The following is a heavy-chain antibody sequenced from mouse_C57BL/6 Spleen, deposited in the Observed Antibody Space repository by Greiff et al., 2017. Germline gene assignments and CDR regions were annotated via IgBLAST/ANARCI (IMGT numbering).Heavy chain of an antibody. D-gene: IGHD1-1*01. CDR3: ARHPLITTVVYFDY. CDR1: GFTFSSYG. J-gene: IGHJ2*01. Sequence: EVQLVESGGDLVKPGGSLKLSCAASGFTFSSYGMSWVRQTPDKRLEWVATISSGGSYTYYPDSVKGRFTISRDNAKNTLYRQMSSLKSEDTAMYYCARHPLITTVVYFDYWGQGTTLTVSS. CDR2: ISSGGSYT. V-gene: IGHV5-6*01.